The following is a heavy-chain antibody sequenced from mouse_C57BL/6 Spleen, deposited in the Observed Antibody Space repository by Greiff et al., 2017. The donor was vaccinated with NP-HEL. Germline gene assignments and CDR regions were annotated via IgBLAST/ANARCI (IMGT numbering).Heavy chain of an antibody. J-gene: IGHJ4*01. V-gene: IGHV1-55*01. CDR2: IYPGSGST. D-gene: IGHD1-1*01. Sequence: QVQLQQPGAELVKPGASVKMSCKASGYTFTSYWITWVKQRPGQGLEWIGDIYPGSGSTNYNEKFKSKATLTVDTSSSTAYMQLSSLTSEDSAVYYCARTHGSSRSYAMDYWGQGTSVTVSS. CDR3: ARTHGSSRSYAMDY. CDR1: GYTFTSYW.